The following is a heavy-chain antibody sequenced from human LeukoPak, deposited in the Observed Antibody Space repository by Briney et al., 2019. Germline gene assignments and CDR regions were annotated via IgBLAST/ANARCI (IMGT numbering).Heavy chain of an antibody. Sequence: GGSLGLSCAASGFTFDDYGMTWVRQAPGKGLEWVSGINWNGGSTGYADSVKGRFTISRDNAKNSLYLQMNSLRADDTAVYYCVRGVLSLNYWGQGTLVTVSS. CDR3: VRGVLSLNY. J-gene: IGHJ4*02. D-gene: IGHD3-16*02. CDR2: INWNGGST. V-gene: IGHV3-20*04. CDR1: GFTFDDYG.